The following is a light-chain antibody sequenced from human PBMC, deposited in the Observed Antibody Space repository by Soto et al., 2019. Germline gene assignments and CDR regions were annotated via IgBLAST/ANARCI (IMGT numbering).Light chain of an antibody. CDR1: SSDIGGYNF. V-gene: IGLV2-8*01. CDR2: EVY. CDR3: ISHGGSNNPVA. Sequence: QSALTQPPSASGSPGQSVTISCTGTSSDIGGYNFVSWYQQHPGKAPRLIIYEVYKRPSGVPNRFSGSKSGNTASLTVSGFQAEEEGYYYCISHGGSNNPVAFGGGTKVTVL. J-gene: IGLJ1*01.